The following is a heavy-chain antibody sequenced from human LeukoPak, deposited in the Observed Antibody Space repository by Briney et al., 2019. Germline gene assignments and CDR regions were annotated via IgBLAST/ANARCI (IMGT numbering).Heavy chain of an antibody. Sequence: GGSLRLSCAASGFTFSSYAMHWVRQAPGKGLEWVAVISYDGSNKYYADSVKGRFTISRDNSKNTLYLQMNSLRAEGTAVYYCAREDYGDSYFDYWGQGTLVTVSS. V-gene: IGHV3-30-3*01. D-gene: IGHD4-17*01. CDR3: AREDYGDSYFDY. J-gene: IGHJ4*02. CDR1: GFTFSSYA. CDR2: ISYDGSNK.